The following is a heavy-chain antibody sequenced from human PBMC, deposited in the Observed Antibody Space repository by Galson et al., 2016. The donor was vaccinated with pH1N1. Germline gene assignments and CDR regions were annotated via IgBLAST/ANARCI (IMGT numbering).Heavy chain of an antibody. CDR2: VYSSGRT. V-gene: IGHV4-61*09. CDR3: ARDRSVLRYFDWLPNWFDP. D-gene: IGHD3-9*01. CDR1: GASISSGGYH. Sequence: TLSLTCTVSGASISSGGYHWSWIRRSAGKGLEWIGHVYSSGRTNYSPSLKSRVTISIDTSKNQFSLKLDSVTAAETAIYYCARDRSVLRYFDWLPNWFDPWGQGPLVTVSS. J-gene: IGHJ5*02.